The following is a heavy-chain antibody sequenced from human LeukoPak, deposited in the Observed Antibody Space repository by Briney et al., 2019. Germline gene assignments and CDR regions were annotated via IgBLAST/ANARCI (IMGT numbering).Heavy chain of an antibody. D-gene: IGHD5-18*01. Sequence: ASVKLSCKASGYTFTSYDINWVRQATGQGFEWMGWMNPNSGNTGYAQKFQGRVTMTRNTSISTAYMELSSLRSEDTAVYYCARGEAVTAMVTYYYYGMDVWGQGTTVSVSS. CDR2: MNPNSGNT. CDR3: ARGEAVTAMVTYYYYGMDV. CDR1: GYTFTSYD. V-gene: IGHV1-8*01. J-gene: IGHJ6*02.